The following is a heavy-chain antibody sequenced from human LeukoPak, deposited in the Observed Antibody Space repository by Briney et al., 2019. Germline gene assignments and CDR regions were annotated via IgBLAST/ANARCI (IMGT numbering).Heavy chain of an antibody. Sequence: ASVKVSCTASGYTFTNYDIHWVRQAPGQGLEWMGWISTYNGNTKYVQRLQGRVAMTTDTSTSTVYMELRSLRSDDTAVYYCARDMRGGAPVRDDYGGQGTLVTVSS. CDR1: GYTFTNYD. J-gene: IGHJ4*02. CDR2: ISTYNGNT. V-gene: IGHV1-18*01. CDR3: ARDMRGGAPVRDDY. D-gene: IGHD1-26*01.